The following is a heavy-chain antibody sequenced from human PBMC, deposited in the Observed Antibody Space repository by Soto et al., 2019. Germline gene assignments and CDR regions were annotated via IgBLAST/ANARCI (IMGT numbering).Heavy chain of an antibody. V-gene: IGHV3-7*05. CDR3: ARSQPARYFFYYGMDV. J-gene: IGHJ6*02. CDR2: IQQDGTAK. D-gene: IGHD1-1*01. CDR1: GFSFSSFG. Sequence: EVQLVESGGGLVQPGGSLRLTCAASGFSFSSFGMSWVRQAPGKGLELVANIQQDGTAKSDVHSVRGRFTISRDNAKNSMLLQMNSLRADDTAVYYCARSQPARYFFYYGMDVWGQGTRVTVSS.